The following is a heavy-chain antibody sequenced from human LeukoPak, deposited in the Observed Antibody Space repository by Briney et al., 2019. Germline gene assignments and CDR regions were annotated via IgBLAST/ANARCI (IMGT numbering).Heavy chain of an antibody. J-gene: IGHJ4*02. V-gene: IGHV3-23*01. Sequence: GGSLRLSCAASGFTVSFKYMSWVRQAPGKGLEWVSAISGSGGSTYYADSVKGRFTISRDNSKNTLYLQMNSLRAEDTAVYYCAKVSYYYDSSASYWGQGTLVTVSS. D-gene: IGHD3-22*01. CDR3: AKVSYYYDSSASY. CDR1: GFTVSFKY. CDR2: ISGSGGST.